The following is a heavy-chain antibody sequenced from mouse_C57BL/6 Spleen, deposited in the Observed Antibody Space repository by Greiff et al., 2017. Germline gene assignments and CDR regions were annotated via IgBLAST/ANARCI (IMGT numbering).Heavy chain of an antibody. Sequence: EVQLQQSGPELVKPGASVKISCKASGYTFTDYYMNWVKQSHGKSLEWIGDINPNNGGTSYNQKFKGKATLTVDKSSSTAYMELRSLTSEDSAVYYCARPGQGYAMDYWGQGTSVTVSS. V-gene: IGHV1-26*01. D-gene: IGHD3-2*02. CDR3: ARPGQGYAMDY. CDR1: GYTFTDYY. CDR2: INPNNGGT. J-gene: IGHJ4*01.